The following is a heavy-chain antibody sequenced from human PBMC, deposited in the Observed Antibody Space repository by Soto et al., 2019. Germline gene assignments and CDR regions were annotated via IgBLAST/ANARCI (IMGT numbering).Heavy chain of an antibody. CDR1: GFTFSNAW. Sequence: PGWSLRLSCTASGFTFSNAWMSWVRQAPGKGLEWVGRIKRETDGGTTDHAAPVKGRVTISRDDSKNTLYLQMNSLKTEDTAVYYCTTRLYYSDSSGQPRHFDYWGKGTLVTVSS. V-gene: IGHV3-15*01. CDR3: TTRLYYSDSSGQPRHFDY. D-gene: IGHD3-22*01. CDR2: IKRETDGGTT. J-gene: IGHJ4*02.